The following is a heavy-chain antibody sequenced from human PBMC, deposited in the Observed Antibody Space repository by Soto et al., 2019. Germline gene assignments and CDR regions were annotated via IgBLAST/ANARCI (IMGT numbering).Heavy chain of an antibody. J-gene: IGHJ6*02. CDR3: AKDRRRYCSGGSCFFYYGMDV. CDR2: ISGSGGST. V-gene: IGHV3-23*01. D-gene: IGHD2-15*01. Sequence: SLRLSCAASGFTFSSYGMTWVRQAPGTGLEWVSAISGSGGSTYYADSVKGRFTISRDNSKNTLYLQMNSLRAEDTAVYYCAKDRRRYCSGGSCFFYYGMDVWGQGTTVTVS. CDR1: GFTFSSYG.